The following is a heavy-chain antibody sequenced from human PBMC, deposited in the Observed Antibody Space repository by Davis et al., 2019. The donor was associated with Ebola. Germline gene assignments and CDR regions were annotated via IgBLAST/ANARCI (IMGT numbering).Heavy chain of an antibody. V-gene: IGHV1-69*06. CDR1: GVTSPSYS. CDR2: VIPLLGTP. CDR3: ARGPPYDS. Sequence: SVKVSCKASGVTSPSYSINWVRQAPGQGPEWMGGVIPLLGTPNYAQKSQGRLTITADKSTTTTYMDLSGLTSEDTAVYYCARGPPYDSWGQGTLVTVSS. J-gene: IGHJ4*02.